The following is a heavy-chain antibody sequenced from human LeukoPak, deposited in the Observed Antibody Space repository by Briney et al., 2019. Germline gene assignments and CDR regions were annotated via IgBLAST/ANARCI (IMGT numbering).Heavy chain of an antibody. J-gene: IGHJ6*02. V-gene: IGHV4-59*06. CDR2: IYYSGST. Sequence: SETLSLTCTVSGGSISSYYWSWIRQHPGEGLEWIGYIYYSGSTYYNPSLKSRVTISVDTSKNQLSLKLSSVTAADTAVYYCARARYLVPAATYYYYYGMDVWGQGTTVTVSS. CDR3: ARARYLVPAATYYYYYGMDV. D-gene: IGHD2-15*01. CDR1: GGSISSYY.